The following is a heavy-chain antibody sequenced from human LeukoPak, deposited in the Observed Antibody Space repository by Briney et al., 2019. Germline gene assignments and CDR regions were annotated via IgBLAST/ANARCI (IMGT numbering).Heavy chain of an antibody. J-gene: IGHJ4*02. CDR3: ARGSAAMVEY. Sequence: SETLSLTCTVSGGSISSTTYYWGWIRQPPGKGLEWIATIYYSGTIYYNPSLKTRVTMSLDTSKNQFSLKLSSVTAADTAVYYCARGSAAMVEYWGQGALVTVSS. CDR2: IYYSGTI. V-gene: IGHV4-39*01. CDR1: GGSISSTTYY. D-gene: IGHD5-18*01.